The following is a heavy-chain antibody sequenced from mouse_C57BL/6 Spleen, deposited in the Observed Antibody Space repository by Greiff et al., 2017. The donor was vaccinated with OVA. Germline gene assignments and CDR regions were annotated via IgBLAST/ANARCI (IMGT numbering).Heavy chain of an antibody. Sequence: QVQLQQSGAELVKPGASVKISCKASGYAFSSYWMNWVKQRPGKGLEWIGQIYPGDGDTNYNGKFKGKATLTADKSSSTAYMQLSSLTSEDSAVYFCARNDGSSSWFDYWGQGTLVTVSA. CDR2: IYPGDGDT. CDR3: ARNDGSSSWFDY. J-gene: IGHJ3*01. D-gene: IGHD1-1*01. V-gene: IGHV1-80*01. CDR1: GYAFSSYW.